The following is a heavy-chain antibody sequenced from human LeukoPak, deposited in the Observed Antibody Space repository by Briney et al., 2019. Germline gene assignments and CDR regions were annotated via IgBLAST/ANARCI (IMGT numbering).Heavy chain of an antibody. V-gene: IGHV1-2*06. CDR2: INPNSGGT. CDR3: AREPRRAAMYVPFDY. D-gene: IGHD2-2*01. J-gene: IGHJ4*02. CDR1: GYTFTGYY. Sequence: ASVKVSCKASGYTFTGYYMHWVRQAPGQGLEWMGRINPNSGGTNYGQKFQGRVTMTRDTSISTAYMELSRLRSDDTAVYYCAREPRRAAMYVPFDYWGQGTLVTVSS.